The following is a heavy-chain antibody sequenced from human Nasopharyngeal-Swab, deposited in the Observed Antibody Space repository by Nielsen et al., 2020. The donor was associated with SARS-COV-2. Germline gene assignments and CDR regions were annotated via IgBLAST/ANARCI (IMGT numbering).Heavy chain of an antibody. D-gene: IGHD2-21*02. CDR1: GFTFSSYA. J-gene: IGHJ6*02. Sequence: GGSLRLSCAASGFTFSSYAMSWVRQAPGKGLEWVSAISGSGGSTYYADSVKGRFTISRDNSKNTLYLQMNSLRAEDTAVYYCANAYCGGDYYSHDYYYYYGMDVWGQGTTVTVSS. CDR2: ISGSGGST. V-gene: IGHV3-23*01. CDR3: ANAYCGGDYYSHDYYYYYGMDV.